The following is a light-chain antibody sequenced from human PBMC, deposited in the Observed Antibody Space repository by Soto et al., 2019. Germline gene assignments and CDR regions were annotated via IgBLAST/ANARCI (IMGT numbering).Light chain of an antibody. CDR1: RSNIGAGYV. Sequence: QSVLTQPPSVSGAPGQRVIISCTGSRSNIGAGYVVHWYRRLPGTAPKLLIYGNNNRPSGVPDRFSGSKSGTSASLTISGLQPEDEADYYCLSYTSANTRVFGGGTKLTVL. CDR2: GNN. J-gene: IGLJ3*02. V-gene: IGLV1-40*01. CDR3: LSYTSANTRV.